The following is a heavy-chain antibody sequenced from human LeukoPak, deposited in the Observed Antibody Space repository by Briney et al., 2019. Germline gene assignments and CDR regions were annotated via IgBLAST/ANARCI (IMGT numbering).Heavy chain of an antibody. CDR3: ARHLVVVPAAIQNWFDP. CDR1: GGSFSGYY. D-gene: IGHD2-2*02. V-gene: IGHV4-34*01. Sequence: SETLSLTCAVYGGSFSGYYWSWIRQPPGKGLEGIGGINHSGSTNYNPSLKSRVTISVDTSKNQFSLKLSSVTAADTAVYYCARHLVVVPAAIQNWFDPWGQGTLVTVSS. J-gene: IGHJ5*02. CDR2: INHSGST.